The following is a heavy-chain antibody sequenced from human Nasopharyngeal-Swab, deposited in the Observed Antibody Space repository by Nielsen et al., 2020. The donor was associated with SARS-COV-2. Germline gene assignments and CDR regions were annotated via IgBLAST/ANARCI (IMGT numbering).Heavy chain of an antibody. Sequence: VRQAPGKGLEWVSSTSSRSGDISYTDSVKGRFSISRDNAKNSLYLQMNSLGVEDTAVYYCARDLEGIFDHWGQGALATVSS. V-gene: IGHV3-21*01. J-gene: IGHJ4*02. D-gene: IGHD6-13*01. CDR2: TSSRSGDI. CDR3: ARDLEGIFDH.